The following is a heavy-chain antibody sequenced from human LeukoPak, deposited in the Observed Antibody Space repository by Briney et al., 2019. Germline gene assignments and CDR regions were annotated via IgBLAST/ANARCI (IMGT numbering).Heavy chain of an antibody. J-gene: IGHJ5*02. Sequence: TPSQTLSLTCTVSGGSISSGGYYWSWIRQPPGKGLEWIGYIYYSGSTYYNPSLKSRVTISVDTSKNQFSLKLSSVTAADTAVYYCARDQIMTTGNWFDPWGQGTLVTVSS. V-gene: IGHV4-31*03. D-gene: IGHD4-17*01. CDR3: ARDQIMTTGNWFDP. CDR1: GGSISSGGYY. CDR2: IYYSGST.